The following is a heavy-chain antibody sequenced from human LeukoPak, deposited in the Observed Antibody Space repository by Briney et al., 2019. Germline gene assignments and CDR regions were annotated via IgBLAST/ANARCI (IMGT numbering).Heavy chain of an antibody. CDR3: ARMSSYCDY. CDR2: IKPDGSEK. V-gene: IGHV3-7*01. CDR1: GFTFSSHH. D-gene: IGHD2-2*01. Sequence: PGGSLRLSCVASGFTFSSHHTNWVRQTPGKGLESVATIKPDGSEKYYVDSVKGRFTISRDNAKSSLYLQMNSLRADDTGVYFCARMSSYCDYWGQGTLVTVSS. J-gene: IGHJ4*02.